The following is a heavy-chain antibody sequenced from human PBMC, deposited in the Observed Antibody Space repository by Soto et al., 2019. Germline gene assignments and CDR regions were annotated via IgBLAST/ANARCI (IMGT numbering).Heavy chain of an antibody. CDR1: GYDFGAYW. Sequence: GESLKISCQGSGYDFGAYWIGWVRQMPGKGLEWMGIIFPGDSDTRYRPSFQGQVTISADRSINTAYLQWSSLKASDTAMYFRARGGIIGTPPDYWGQGTQVTVSS. D-gene: IGHD1-7*01. J-gene: IGHJ4*02. CDR2: IFPGDSDT. V-gene: IGHV5-51*01. CDR3: ARGGIIGTPPDY.